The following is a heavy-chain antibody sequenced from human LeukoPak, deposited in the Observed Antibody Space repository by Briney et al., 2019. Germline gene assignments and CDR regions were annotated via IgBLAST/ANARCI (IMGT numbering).Heavy chain of an antibody. D-gene: IGHD3-10*01. V-gene: IGHV4-39*07. Sequence: SETLSLTCTVSGGSISSSSYYWGWIRQPPGKGLEWIGSIYYSGSTYYNPSLKSRVTISVDTSKNQFSLKLSSVTAEDTAVYYCARGPLSRSPLFDYWGQGTLVTVSS. CDR1: GGSISSSSYY. CDR3: ARGPLSRSPLFDY. CDR2: IYYSGST. J-gene: IGHJ4*02.